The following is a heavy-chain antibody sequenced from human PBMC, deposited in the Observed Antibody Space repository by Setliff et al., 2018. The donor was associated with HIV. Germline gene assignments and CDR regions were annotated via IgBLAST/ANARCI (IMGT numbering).Heavy chain of an antibody. CDR1: GGSISSYS. CDR2: IYHSGIT. V-gene: IGHV4-59*12. D-gene: IGHD5-12*01. CDR3: ARDRGYSGYDYGFGGLADAFDI. Sequence: SETLSLTCTVSGGSISSYSWSWIRQSPGKGLEWIGYIYHSGITNYNPSLKSRVTISVDTSKNQFSLKLSSVTAADTAVYYCARDRGYSGYDYGFGGLADAFDIWGQGTMVTVSS. J-gene: IGHJ3*02.